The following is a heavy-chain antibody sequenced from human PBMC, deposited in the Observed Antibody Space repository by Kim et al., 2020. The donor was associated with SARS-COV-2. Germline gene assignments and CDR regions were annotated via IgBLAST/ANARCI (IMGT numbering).Heavy chain of an antibody. V-gene: IGHV4-34*01. J-gene: IGHJ4*02. CDR1: GGSFSVYY. CDR3: ARQRGYSSGNSFDS. Sequence: SETLSLTCAVYGGSFSVYYWSWIRQSPEKGLEWIGEINHSASTNYNPSLKSRVTMSVDTSKNQFSLKLSSVTAADTAVYYCARQRGYSSGNSFDSWGQGTLGTVSS. D-gene: IGHD6-19*01. CDR2: INHSAST.